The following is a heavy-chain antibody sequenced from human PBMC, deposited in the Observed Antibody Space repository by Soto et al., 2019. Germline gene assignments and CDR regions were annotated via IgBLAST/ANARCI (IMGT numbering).Heavy chain of an antibody. CDR1: GGTLSSYG. J-gene: IGHJ3*02. Sequence: QVHLVQSGAEVKKPGSSVKVSCKASGGTLSSYGIHWVRQAPGQGLEWMGGIIPMSGTANYAQKFQGRVAISVDKSTRAAYMDLSSLRSEDTAVYYCARENWYGSGSYYRDAFDIWGQGTMVTVSS. CDR3: ARENWYGSGSYYRDAFDI. V-gene: IGHV1-69*06. D-gene: IGHD3-10*01. CDR2: IIPMSGTA.